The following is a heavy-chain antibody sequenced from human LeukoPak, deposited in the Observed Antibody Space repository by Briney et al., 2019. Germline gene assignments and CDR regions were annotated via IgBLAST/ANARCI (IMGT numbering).Heavy chain of an antibody. V-gene: IGHV3-23*01. Sequence: GGSLRLSCAVSGFTFSTFAMNWVRQAPGKGLEWASSLSDSAVSSYYADSVKGRFTISRDNSKNTLYLQMNSLRAEDTATYYCAKAPDSSGFPSYFDSWGQGTLVAVSS. CDR1: GFTFSTFA. D-gene: IGHD3-22*01. J-gene: IGHJ4*02. CDR3: AKAPDSSGFPSYFDS. CDR2: LSDSAVSS.